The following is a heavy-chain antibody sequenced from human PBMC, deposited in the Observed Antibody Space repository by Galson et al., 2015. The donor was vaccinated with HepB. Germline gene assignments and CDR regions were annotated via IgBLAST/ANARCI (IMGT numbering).Heavy chain of an antibody. D-gene: IGHD6-6*01. V-gene: IGHV1-69*13. CDR2: IIPIFGTA. Sequence: SVKVSCKASGGTFSSYAISWVRQAPGQGLEWMGGIIPIFGTANYAQKFQGRVTITADESTSTAYMELSSLRSEDTAVYYCARRSSSEGWIDPWGQGTLVTVSS. CDR1: GGTFSSYA. J-gene: IGHJ5*02. CDR3: ARRSSSEGWIDP.